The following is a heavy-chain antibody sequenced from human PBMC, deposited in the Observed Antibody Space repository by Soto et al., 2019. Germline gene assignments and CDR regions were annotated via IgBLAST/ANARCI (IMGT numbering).Heavy chain of an antibody. J-gene: IGHJ4*02. V-gene: IGHV3-7*01. CDR3: ASRITGTNFWYYDILTGIFDY. Sequence: PGGSLRLSCAASGFTFSSYWMSWVRQAPGKGLEWVANIKQDGSEEYYVDSVKGRFTISRDNAKNSLYLQMNSLRAEDTAVYYCASRITGTNFWYYDILTGIFDYWGQGTLVTVSS. CDR2: IKQDGSEE. CDR1: GFTFSSYW. D-gene: IGHD3-9*01.